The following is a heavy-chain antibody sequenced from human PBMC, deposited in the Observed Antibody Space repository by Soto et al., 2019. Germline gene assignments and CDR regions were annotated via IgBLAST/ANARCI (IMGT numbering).Heavy chain of an antibody. J-gene: IGHJ1*01. V-gene: IGHV4-30-2*01. CDR3: ARVEHPFYGAGAAVEHILY. CDR2: ISKSGST. CDR1: DWSISSAGYS. D-gene: IGHD3-10*01. Sequence: QLELQESGSGLLKTSQTRSLTFTVSDWSISSAGYSLTWVRQPPGQGLEWMGYISKSGSTHYNPSLRKRLTMSIDMSTKQFSLSLTFVIDADTAVYYCARVEHPFYGAGAAVEHILYWGHVALVTGSS.